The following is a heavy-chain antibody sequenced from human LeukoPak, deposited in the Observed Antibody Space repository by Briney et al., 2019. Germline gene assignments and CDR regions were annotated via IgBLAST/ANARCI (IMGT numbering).Heavy chain of an antibody. J-gene: IGHJ4*01. CDR1: GYSISSGYY. CDR2: IYHSGNT. CDR3: GRDSQSRHGSVLGVLDY. D-gene: IGHD5-24*01. Sequence: SETLSLACTVSGYSISSGYYWDWVRQPPGKGLEWIGNIYHSGNTYYSPSLKSRVTISVDTSKNQFSLNLSSVTAADTAVYYCGRDSQSRHGSVLGVLDYWGHGTLVTVSS. V-gene: IGHV4-38-2*02.